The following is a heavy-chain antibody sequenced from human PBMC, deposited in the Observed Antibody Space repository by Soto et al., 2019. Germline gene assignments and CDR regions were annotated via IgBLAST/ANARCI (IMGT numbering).Heavy chain of an antibody. J-gene: IGHJ4*02. V-gene: IGHV3-23*01. CDR2: ISGSGGST. Sequence: EVQLLESGGGLVQPGGSLRLSCAASGFTFSSYAMSWVRQAPGKGLEWVSAISGSGGSTYYADSVKGRFTISRDNSKTALYLQMNSLRAEDTAVYYCAKIRRGMIVEASDYWGQGTLVTVSS. CDR1: GFTFSSYA. CDR3: AKIRRGMIVEASDY. D-gene: IGHD3-22*01.